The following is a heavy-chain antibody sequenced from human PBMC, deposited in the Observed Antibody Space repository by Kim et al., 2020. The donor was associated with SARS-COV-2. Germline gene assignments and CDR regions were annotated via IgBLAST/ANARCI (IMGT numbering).Heavy chain of an antibody. V-gene: IGHV1-18*01. D-gene: IGHD5-12*01. CDR1: GYTFTSYG. Sequence: ASVKVSCKASGYTFTSYGISWVRQAPGQGLEWMVWISAYNGNTNYAQKLQGRVTMTTDTSTSTAYMELRSLRSDDTAVYYCATRPTSEGVFDYWGQGTLVTVSS. J-gene: IGHJ4*02. CDR3: ATRPTSEGVFDY. CDR2: ISAYNGNT.